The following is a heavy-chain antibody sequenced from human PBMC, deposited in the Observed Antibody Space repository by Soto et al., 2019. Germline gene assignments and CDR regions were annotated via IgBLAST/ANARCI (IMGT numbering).Heavy chain of an antibody. J-gene: IGHJ4*02. CDR1: GFTFSSYW. V-gene: IGHV3-23*01. CDR3: AKDHDYYDSSGYYPGY. D-gene: IGHD3-22*01. CDR2: ISGSGGST. Sequence: GGSLRLSCAASGFTFSSYWMHWVRQVPGKGLEWVSAISGSGGSTYYADSVKGRFTISRDNSKNTLYLQMNSLRAEDTAVYYCAKDHDYYDSSGYYPGYWGQGTLVTVSS.